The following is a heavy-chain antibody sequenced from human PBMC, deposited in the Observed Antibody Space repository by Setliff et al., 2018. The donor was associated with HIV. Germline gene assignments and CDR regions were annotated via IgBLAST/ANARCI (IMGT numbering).Heavy chain of an antibody. V-gene: IGHV4-4*09. CDR1: GGSFSRYY. J-gene: IGHJ2*01. CDR3: ARPIPYGLDWYFDL. CDR2: MHSSGST. D-gene: IGHD4-17*01. Sequence: PSETLSLTCAVYGGSFSRYYWSWIRQSPEKGLEFIGYMHSSGSTNYNLSLETRVTLSVDTSKSQFSLKLTSVTASDTAMYYCARPIPYGLDWYFDLWGRGTLVT.